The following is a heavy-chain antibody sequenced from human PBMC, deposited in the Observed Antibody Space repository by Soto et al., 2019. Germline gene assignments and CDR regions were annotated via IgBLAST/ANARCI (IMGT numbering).Heavy chain of an antibody. CDR1: GGSISSYY. CDR3: ARGRTTTVTTLAYFDY. CDR2: IYYSGST. V-gene: IGHV4-59*01. D-gene: IGHD4-17*01. Sequence: SETLSLTCTVSGGSISSYYWSWIRQPPGKGLEWIGYIYYSGSTNYNPSLKSRVTIPVDTSKNQFSLKLSSVTAADTAVYYCARGRTTTVTTLAYFDYWGQGTLVTVSS. J-gene: IGHJ4*02.